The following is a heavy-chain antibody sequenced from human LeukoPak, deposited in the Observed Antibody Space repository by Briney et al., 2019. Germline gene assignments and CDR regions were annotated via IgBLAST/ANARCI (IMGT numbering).Heavy chain of an antibody. J-gene: IGHJ4*02. V-gene: IGHV3-30*18. CDR1: GFTFSSYG. CDR3: AKEWIQLWAPIDY. D-gene: IGHD5-18*01. CDR2: ISYDGSNK. Sequence: GGSLRLSCAASGFTFSSYGMHWVRQAPGKGLEWVAVISYDGSNKYYADSVKGRFTISRDNSKNTLYLQMNSLRAEDTAVYYCAKEWIQLWAPIDYWGQGTLVTVSS.